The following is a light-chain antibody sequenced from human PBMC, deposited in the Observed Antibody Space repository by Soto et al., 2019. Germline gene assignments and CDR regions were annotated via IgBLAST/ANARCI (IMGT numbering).Light chain of an antibody. CDR2: GAS. Sequence: EIVLTHSPGTLSLSPGERATLSCSASQSVSSSYLAWYQQKPGQAPRLLIYGASSRATGIPDRFSGSGSGTDFTLTISRLEPEDFAVYYLQQYGSSPLRTFGGGTKVEIK. CDR1: QSVSSSY. V-gene: IGKV3-20*01. J-gene: IGKJ4*02. CDR3: QQYGSSPLRT.